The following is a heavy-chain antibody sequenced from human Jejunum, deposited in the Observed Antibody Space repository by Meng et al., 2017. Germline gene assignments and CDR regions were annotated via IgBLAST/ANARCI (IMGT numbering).Heavy chain of an antibody. CDR2: ITSSGHST. J-gene: IGHJ3*01. CDR3: AKDPNGNYIGAFDS. D-gene: IGHD4-11*01. V-gene: IGHV3-23*01. Sequence: GESLKISCAASGLTFSNYAMTWVRQAPGKGLEWVSSITSSGHSTPYADSVKGRFTISRDNSRNTLYLEMNSLRAEDTAVYYCAKDPNGNYIGAFDSWGQGTMVTVSS. CDR1: GLTFSNYA.